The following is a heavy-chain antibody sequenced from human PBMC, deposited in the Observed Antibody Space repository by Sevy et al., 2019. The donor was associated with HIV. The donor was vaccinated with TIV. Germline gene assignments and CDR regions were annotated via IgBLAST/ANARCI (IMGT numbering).Heavy chain of an antibody. CDR3: ARALGPAAKYYYYYGMDV. J-gene: IGHJ6*02. CDR2: IKQDGSEK. D-gene: IGHD2-2*01. CDR1: GFTFSSYW. Sequence: GGSLRLSCAASGFTFSSYWMSWVRQAPGKGLGWVANIKQDGSEKYYVDSVKGRFTISRDNAKNSLYLQMNSLRAEDTAVYYCARALGPAAKYYYYYGMDVWGQGTTVTVSS. V-gene: IGHV3-7*01.